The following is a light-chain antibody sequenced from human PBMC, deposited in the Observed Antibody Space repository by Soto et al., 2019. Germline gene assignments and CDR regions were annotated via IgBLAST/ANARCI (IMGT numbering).Light chain of an antibody. CDR1: SSDVGAFNY. Sequence: QSVLTQPASVSGSPGQAITISCSGTSSDVGAFNYVSWYQHHPGRAPKLIVSEVSHRPSGVSNRFSGSKSGNTASLTISGLQSEDEADYYCISYTSDDVRYVFGTGTKVTVL. CDR2: EVS. CDR3: ISYTSDDVRYV. J-gene: IGLJ1*01. V-gene: IGLV2-14*01.